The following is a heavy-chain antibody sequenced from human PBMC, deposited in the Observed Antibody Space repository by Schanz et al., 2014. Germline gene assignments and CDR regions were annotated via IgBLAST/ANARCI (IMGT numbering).Heavy chain of an antibody. D-gene: IGHD3-10*01. CDR3: VRDAGWAFGDYHGMDV. Sequence: QVQLVQSGAEVKKPGSSVKVSCKASGGTFSSSTLTWVRQAPGQGLEWMGRIIPILDKTNYAQKFQGRVTITADKSTSTVYMEVSGLRSEDTAVYYCVRDAGWAFGDYHGMDVWGRGTPVTVS. CDR1: GGTFSSST. V-gene: IGHV1-69*08. CDR2: IIPILDKT. J-gene: IGHJ6*02.